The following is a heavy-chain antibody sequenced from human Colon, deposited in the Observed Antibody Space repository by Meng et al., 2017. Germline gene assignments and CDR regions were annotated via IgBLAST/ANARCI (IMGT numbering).Heavy chain of an antibody. CDR3: ARQAGSSSGYYYFDF. CDR2: IYTDDSDT. D-gene: IGHD6-19*01. J-gene: IGHJ4*02. Sequence: GESLKISCKGSEYTFNNYWIAWVRQMPGKGLEWMGIIYTDDSDTTYSPSFEGHVTISADKSVNTAYLQWSSLKASDEAMYFCARQAGSSSGYYYFDFWGQGTLVTVSS. V-gene: IGHV5-51*01. CDR1: EYTFNNYW.